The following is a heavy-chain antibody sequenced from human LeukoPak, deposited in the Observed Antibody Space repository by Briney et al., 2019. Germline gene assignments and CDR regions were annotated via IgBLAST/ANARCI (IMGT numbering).Heavy chain of an antibody. CDR2: ISSSSSYT. CDR1: GFTFSSYS. J-gene: IGHJ3*02. Sequence: GGSLRLSCAASGFTFSSYSMNWVRQAPGKGLEWVSSISSSSSYTYYADSVKGRFTISRDNAKNSLYLQMNSLRAEDTAVYYCARDFGREATGAFDIWGQGTMVTVSP. V-gene: IGHV3-21*01. CDR3: ARDFGREATGAFDI. D-gene: IGHD3/OR15-3a*01.